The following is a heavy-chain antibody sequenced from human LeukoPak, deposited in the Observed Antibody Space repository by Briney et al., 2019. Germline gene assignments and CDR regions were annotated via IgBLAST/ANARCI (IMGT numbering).Heavy chain of an antibody. CDR3: ARYSHDSSGPR. Sequence: PSETLSLTCTVSGGSISSYYWSWIRQPPGKGLEWIGYIYYSGSTNYNPSLKRRVTISVDTSKNQFSLKLSSVTAADTAVYYCARYSHDSSGPRWRQATLVTVSS. CDR1: GGSISSYY. V-gene: IGHV4-59*08. D-gene: IGHD3-22*01. J-gene: IGHJ4*02. CDR2: IYYSGST.